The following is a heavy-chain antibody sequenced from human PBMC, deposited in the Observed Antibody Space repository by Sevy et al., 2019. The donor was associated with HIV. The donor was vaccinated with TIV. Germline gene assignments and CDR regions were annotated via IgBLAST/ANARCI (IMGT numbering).Heavy chain of an antibody. Sequence: GGSLRLSCSASGFTFNIYAMHWVRQAPGRGLEYVSAISTNGRNTNYADSMKGRFTISRDNYKNTLYLQMSSLRPEDTAVYYFVKGLEGSYQGVDYWGQGALVTVSS. D-gene: IGHD1-26*01. V-gene: IGHV3-64D*06. J-gene: IGHJ4*02. CDR2: ISTNGRNT. CDR1: GFTFNIYA. CDR3: VKGLEGSYQGVDY.